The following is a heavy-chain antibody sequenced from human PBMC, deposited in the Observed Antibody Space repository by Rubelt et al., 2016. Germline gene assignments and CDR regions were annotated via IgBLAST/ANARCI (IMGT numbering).Heavy chain of an antibody. CDR2: IYYSGST. CDR1: GGSISSYY. D-gene: IGHD6-13*01. Sequence: QVQLQESGPGLVKPSETLSLTCTVSGGSISSYYWSWIRQPPGKGLEWIGYIYYSGSTNYNPSLKSRVTISVDTSKNQFSLKLSSVTAADTAVYYCARGPSSSWYLVYWGQGTLVTVSS. V-gene: IGHV4-59*01. CDR3: ARGPSSSWYLVY. J-gene: IGHJ4*02.